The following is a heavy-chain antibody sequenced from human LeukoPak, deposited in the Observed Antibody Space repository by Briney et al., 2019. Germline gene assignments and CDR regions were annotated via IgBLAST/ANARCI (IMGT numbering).Heavy chain of an antibody. J-gene: IGHJ3*02. D-gene: IGHD1-26*01. CDR3: ARGFSGSYRGWGTDAFDI. CDR2: INTNTGNP. CDR1: GYTFTSYA. Sequence: ASVKVSCKASGYTFTSYAMNWVRQAPGQGLEWMGWINTNTGNPTYAQGFTGRFVFSLDTSVSTAYLQISSLKAEDTAVYYFARGFSGSYRGWGTDAFDIWGQGTMVTVSS. V-gene: IGHV7-4-1*02.